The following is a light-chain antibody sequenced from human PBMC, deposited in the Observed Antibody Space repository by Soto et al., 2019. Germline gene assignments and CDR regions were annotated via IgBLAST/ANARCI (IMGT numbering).Light chain of an antibody. Sequence: EIVLTQSPATLSLSPGERATLSCRASQSVSSYLAWYQQKPGQAPRLLIYDASNRATGIPARFSGSGSGTDFTLTISSLEPEDFAVYYCQQRGNWPPTFGGGTKLEIK. V-gene: IGKV3-11*01. CDR2: DAS. CDR3: QQRGNWPPT. CDR1: QSVSSY. J-gene: IGKJ4*01.